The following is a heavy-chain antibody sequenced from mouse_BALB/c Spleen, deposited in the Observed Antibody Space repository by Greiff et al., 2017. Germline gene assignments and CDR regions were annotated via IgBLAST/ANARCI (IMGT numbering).Heavy chain of an antibody. V-gene: IGHV5-17*02. CDR3: ARASYSDY. CDR1: GFTFSSFG. Sequence: EVMLVESGGGLVQPGGSRKLSCAASGFTFSSFGMHWVRQAPEKGLEWVAYISSGSSTIYYADTVKGRFTISRDNPKNTLFLQMTSLRSEDTAMYYCARASYSDYWGQGTTLTVSS. CDR2: ISSGSSTI. J-gene: IGHJ2*01.